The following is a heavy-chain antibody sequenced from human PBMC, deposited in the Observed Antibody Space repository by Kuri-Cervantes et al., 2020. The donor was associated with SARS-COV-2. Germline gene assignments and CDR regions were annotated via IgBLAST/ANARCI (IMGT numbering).Heavy chain of an antibody. D-gene: IGHD2-21*01. Sequence: SVKVSCKVSGYTLTELSMHWVRQAPGQGLEWMGGIIPIFGTANYAQKFQGRVTITTDESTSTAYMELSSLTSEDTAIYYCYCAPKEGFDSWGQGTLVTVSS. CDR2: IIPIFGTA. CDR1: GYTLTELS. V-gene: IGHV1-69*05. CDR3: YCAPKEGFDS. J-gene: IGHJ4*02.